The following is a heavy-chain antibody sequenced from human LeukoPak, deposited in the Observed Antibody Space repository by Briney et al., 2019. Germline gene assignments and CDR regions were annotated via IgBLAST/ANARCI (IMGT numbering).Heavy chain of an antibody. Sequence: GRTVRLSHAASVFTFSSYGMQWVRQAPGKGLEWVAFIRYDGSNKYYADSVKGRFTISRDNSKNTLSLQMNRLRAEDTAVYYCEIWSGYYKDFDYWGQGTLVTVSS. D-gene: IGHD3-3*01. CDR3: EIWSGYYKDFDY. CDR2: IRYDGSNK. CDR1: VFTFSSYG. J-gene: IGHJ4*02. V-gene: IGHV3-30*02.